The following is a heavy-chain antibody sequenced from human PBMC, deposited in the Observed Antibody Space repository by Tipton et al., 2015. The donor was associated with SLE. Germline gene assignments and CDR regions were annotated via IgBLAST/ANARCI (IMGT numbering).Heavy chain of an antibody. CDR2: ISYDGSNK. D-gene: IGHD5-18*01. J-gene: IGHJ3*02. CDR3: AREPNSSAFDI. Sequence: SLRLSCAASGFTFSSYAMHWVRQAPGKGLEWVAFISYDGSNKYYADSVKGRFTISRDNSKNTLCPQMNSLRAEDTAVYYCAREPNSSAFDIWGQGTMVTVSS. CDR1: GFTFSSYA. V-gene: IGHV3-30*04.